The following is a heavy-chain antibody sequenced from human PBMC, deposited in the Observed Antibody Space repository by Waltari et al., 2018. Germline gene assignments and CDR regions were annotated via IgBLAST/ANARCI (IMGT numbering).Heavy chain of an antibody. J-gene: IGHJ3*01. CDR2: VSYSVTT. V-gene: IGHV4-39*01. CDR3: ATYIGPSVGTAAFDV. Sequence: QLQLQESGPRLVRPSETLSLICRVSGVPITSNRLYWAWIRQSPGQGLEWIGTVSYSVTTYISPSLKSRVSVSRDPSKNQVSLILGSVTVADMAVYYCATYIGPSVGTAAFDVWGQGTMVTVSS. D-gene: IGHD5-12*01. CDR1: GVPITSNRLY.